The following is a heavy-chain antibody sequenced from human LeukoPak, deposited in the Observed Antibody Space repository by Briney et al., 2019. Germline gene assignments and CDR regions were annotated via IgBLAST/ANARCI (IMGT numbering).Heavy chain of an antibody. CDR2: IKQDGSEK. D-gene: IGHD3-9*01. CDR1: GFTFSSYW. Sequence: PGGSLRLSCAASGFTFSSYWMNWVRQAPGKGLEWVANIKQDGSEKYYVDSVRGRFTISRDNAKNSLYLQMNSLRAEDTAVYYCAREKYYDILTGYYDGMDVWGQGTTVTVSS. CDR3: AREKYYDILTGYYDGMDV. J-gene: IGHJ6*02. V-gene: IGHV3-7*01.